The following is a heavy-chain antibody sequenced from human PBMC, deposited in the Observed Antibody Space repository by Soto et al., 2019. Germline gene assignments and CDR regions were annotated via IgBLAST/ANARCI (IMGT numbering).Heavy chain of an antibody. CDR2: MYYSGST. J-gene: IGHJ2*01. Sequence: QLQLQESGPGLVKPSETLSFTCTVSGGSISSSSYYWGWIRQPPGKGLEWIGSMYYSGSTYYNMSLKSRVTISVDTSKNQFSLKLSSVTAADTAVYYCARLDYGDHGGWYFDLWGRGTLVTVSS. V-gene: IGHV4-39*01. D-gene: IGHD4-17*01. CDR1: GGSISSSSYY. CDR3: ARLDYGDHGGWYFDL.